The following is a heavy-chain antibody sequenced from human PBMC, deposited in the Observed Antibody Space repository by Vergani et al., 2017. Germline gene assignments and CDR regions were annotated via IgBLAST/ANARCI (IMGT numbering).Heavy chain of an antibody. V-gene: IGHV4-59*08. CDR2: IYYSGST. Sequence: QVQLQESGPGLVKPSETLSLTCTVSGGSISSYYWSWIRQPPGTGLEWIGYIYYSGSTNYNPSLNSRVTISVDTSKNQFSLKLSSVTAADTAVYYCARPREGFAFDIWGQGTMVTVSS. CDR1: GGSISSYY. J-gene: IGHJ3*02. CDR3: ARPREGFAFDI.